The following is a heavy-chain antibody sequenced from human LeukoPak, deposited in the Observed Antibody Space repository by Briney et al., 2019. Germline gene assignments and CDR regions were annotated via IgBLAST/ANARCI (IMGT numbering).Heavy chain of an antibody. D-gene: IGHD1-26*01. CDR2: ISGSGGSR. J-gene: IGHJ4*02. V-gene: IGHV3-23*01. CDR3: AKDRTTAIVGATFDY. CDR1: GFTFNSYA. Sequence: GGSLRLSCAVSGFTFNSYAMSWVRQAPGKGLEWVSVISGSGGSRYYADSVKGRFTISRDNSKNRLYLQMNSLRAEDTAVYYCAKDRTTAIVGATFDYWGLGTLDTVSS.